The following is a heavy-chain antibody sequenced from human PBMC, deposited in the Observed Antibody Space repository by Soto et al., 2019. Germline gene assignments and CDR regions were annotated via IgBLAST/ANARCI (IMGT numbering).Heavy chain of an antibody. CDR1: GYTLTELS. CDR2: FDPEDGET. J-gene: IGHJ3*02. Sequence: ASVKVSCKVSGYTLTELSIHWVRQAPGKGLEWMGGFDPEDGETIYAQKFQGRVTMTEDTSTDTAYMELSSLRSEDTAVYYCAPGRDQIVNSDASDMWGQGTMLTVSS. D-gene: IGHD3-16*02. V-gene: IGHV1-24*01. CDR3: APGRDQIVNSDASDM.